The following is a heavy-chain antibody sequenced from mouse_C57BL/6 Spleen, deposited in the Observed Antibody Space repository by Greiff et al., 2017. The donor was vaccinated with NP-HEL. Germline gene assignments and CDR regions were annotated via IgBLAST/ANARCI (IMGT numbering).Heavy chain of an antibody. CDR3: ARDSGYAFDY. CDR2: INPSNGGT. V-gene: IGHV1-53*01. D-gene: IGHD3-2*02. Sequence: QVQLKQSGTELVKPGASVKLSCKASGYTFINYWMHWVKQRPGQGLEWIGDINPSNGGTNYNEKFKNKATLTADKSSGTAYMQLSSLTSEDSAVYYCARDSGYAFDYWGQGTTLTVSS. J-gene: IGHJ2*01. CDR1: GYTFINYW.